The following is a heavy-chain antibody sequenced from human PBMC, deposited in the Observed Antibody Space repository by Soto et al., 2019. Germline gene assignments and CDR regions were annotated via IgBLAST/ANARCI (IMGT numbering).Heavy chain of an antibody. D-gene: IGHD1-26*01. Sequence: GSLRLSCEVSGFTFSSYAMSWVRQAPGRGLEWVSSISGSGGSTYHADPVNGRFTISRDNSKNTVFLQMNSLRAEDTAVYYCAKDSPYSASYKEDGFDIWGQGSLVTVS. CDR2: ISGSGGST. J-gene: IGHJ3*02. CDR1: GFTFSSYA. CDR3: AKDSPYSASYKEDGFDI. V-gene: IGHV3-23*01.